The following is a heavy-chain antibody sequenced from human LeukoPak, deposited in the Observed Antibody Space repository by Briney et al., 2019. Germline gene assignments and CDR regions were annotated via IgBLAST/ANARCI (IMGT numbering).Heavy chain of an antibody. D-gene: IGHD3-3*01. Sequence: GGSLRLSCAASGFTFSSYAMSWVRQAPGKGLEWVSAISGSGGSTYYADSAKGRFTISRDNSKNTLYLQMNSLRAEDTAVYYCARHVLRFLEWLFHFDYWGQGTLVTVSS. V-gene: IGHV3-23*01. CDR1: GFTFSSYA. CDR2: ISGSGGST. J-gene: IGHJ4*02. CDR3: ARHVLRFLEWLFHFDY.